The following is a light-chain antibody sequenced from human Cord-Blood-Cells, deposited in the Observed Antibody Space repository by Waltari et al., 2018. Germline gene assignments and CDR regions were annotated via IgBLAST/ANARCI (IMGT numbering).Light chain of an antibody. CDR3: VLYMGSGIWV. V-gene: IGLV8-61*01. CDR2: STN. Sequence: QTVVTQEPSFSVSPGGTVTPTCGLSSCSPSTSYYPSWYQQTPGQAPRTLIYSTNTRSSGVPDRFSGSILGNKAALTITGAQADDESDYYCVLYMGSGIWVFGGGTKLTVL. J-gene: IGLJ3*02. CDR1: SCSPSTSYY.